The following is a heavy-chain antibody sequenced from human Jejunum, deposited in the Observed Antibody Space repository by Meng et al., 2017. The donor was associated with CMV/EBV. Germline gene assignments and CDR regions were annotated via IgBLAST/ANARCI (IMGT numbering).Heavy chain of an antibody. CDR3: AREESGDMPYAFNY. V-gene: IGHV3-48*04. CDR2: ITSSSGTI. Sequence: SGFTFSSFSMNWVRQAPGKGLEWVSSITSSSGTIYYADSVKGRFTIFRDNAKNSLHLQMNSLRADDTAVYYCAREESGDMPYAFNYWGQGTLVTVSS. CDR1: GFTFSSFS. D-gene: IGHD3-16*01. J-gene: IGHJ4*02.